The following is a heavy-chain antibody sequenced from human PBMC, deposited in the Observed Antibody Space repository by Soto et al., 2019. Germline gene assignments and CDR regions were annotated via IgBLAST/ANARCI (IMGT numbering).Heavy chain of an antibody. CDR2: IWYDGTNK. CDR3: ARSLMIRGVSNNCFDP. V-gene: IGHV3-33*01. D-gene: IGHD3-10*01. J-gene: IGHJ5*02. Sequence: GGSLRLSCVASGFIFSRDGMHWVRQAPGKGLEWVAVIWYDGTNKYYVDSVKGRFTISRDNSKNSLYLQMNSLRAEDTAVYYCARSLMIRGVSNNCFDPWGQGILVTVSS. CDR1: GFIFSRDG.